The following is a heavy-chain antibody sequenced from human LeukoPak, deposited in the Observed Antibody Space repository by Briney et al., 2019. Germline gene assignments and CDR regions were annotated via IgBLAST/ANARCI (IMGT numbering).Heavy chain of an antibody. D-gene: IGHD2-2*01. V-gene: IGHV3-9*01. CDR3: AKDGGQLLSYDYYFYMDV. J-gene: IGHJ6*03. CDR1: GFTFDDYA. Sequence: GRSLRLSCAASGFTFDDYAMHWVRQAPGKGLEWVSGISWNSGSIGYADSVKGRFTISRDNSKTSLYLQMNSLRTEDSALYYCAKDGGQLLSYDYYFYMDVWGKGTTVTVSS. CDR2: ISWNSGSI.